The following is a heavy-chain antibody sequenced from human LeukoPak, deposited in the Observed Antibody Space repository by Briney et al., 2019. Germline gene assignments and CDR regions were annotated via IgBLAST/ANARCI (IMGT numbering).Heavy chain of an antibody. Sequence: AASVKVSCKASGYTFTGYAMHWVRQAPGQRLEWMGWINAGNGNTKYSQEFQGRVTITRDTSASTAYMELSSLRSEDMAVYYCARVGSRRYGENWFDPWGQGTLVTVSS. J-gene: IGHJ5*02. CDR3: ARVGSRRYGENWFDP. CDR1: GYTFTGYA. D-gene: IGHD4-17*01. CDR2: INAGNGNT. V-gene: IGHV1-3*03.